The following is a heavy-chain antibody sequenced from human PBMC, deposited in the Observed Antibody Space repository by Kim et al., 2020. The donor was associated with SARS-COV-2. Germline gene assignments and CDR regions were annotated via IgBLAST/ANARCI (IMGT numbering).Heavy chain of an antibody. Sequence: YADSVKGRFTIPRGNAKDSLYLQMNSLRDEDTAVYYCARGSYGSGSTPLPWGQGTLVTVSS. D-gene: IGHD6-19*01. J-gene: IGHJ5*02. V-gene: IGHV3-48*02. CDR3: ARGSYGSGSTPLP.